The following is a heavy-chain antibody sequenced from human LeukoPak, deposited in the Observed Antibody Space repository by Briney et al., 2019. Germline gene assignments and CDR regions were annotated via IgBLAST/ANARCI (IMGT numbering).Heavy chain of an antibody. CDR3: ARDPSPRTSYYYYYMDV. CDR2: ISMSSYYI. V-gene: IGHV3-21*06. Sequence: GGSLRLSCAASGFTFSSYAMSWVRQAPGKGLEWVSSISMSSYYIYYADSVKGRFTISRDNAKNLLYLQMNSLRAEDTAVYYCARDPSPRTSYYYYYMDVWGKGTTVTVSS. CDR1: GFTFSSYA. D-gene: IGHD2-2*01. J-gene: IGHJ6*03.